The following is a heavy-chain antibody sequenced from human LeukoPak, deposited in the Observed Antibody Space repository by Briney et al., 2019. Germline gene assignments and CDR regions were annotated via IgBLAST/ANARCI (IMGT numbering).Heavy chain of an antibody. CDR1: GYAFTSYG. D-gene: IGHD3-9*01. Sequence: PEASVKVSCKASGYAFTSYGISWVRQAPGQGLEWMGWISAYNGNTNYAQKLQGRVTMTTDTSTSTAYMELRSLRSDDTAVYYCARDLLRYFDYPKYYFDYWGQGTLVTVSS. CDR3: ARDLLRYFDYPKYYFDY. V-gene: IGHV1-18*01. CDR2: ISAYNGNT. J-gene: IGHJ4*02.